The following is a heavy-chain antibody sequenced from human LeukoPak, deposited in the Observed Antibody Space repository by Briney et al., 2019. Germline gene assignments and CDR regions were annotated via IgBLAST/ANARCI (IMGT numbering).Heavy chain of an antibody. Sequence: SETLSLTCTVSGGSISSSSYYWGWIRQPPGKGLEWIGSIYYSGSTYYNPSLKSRVTISVDTSKNQFSLKLSSVTAADTAGYYCASTGITMIVVVDAFDIWGQGTMVTVSS. CDR3: ASTGITMIVVVDAFDI. D-gene: IGHD3-22*01. CDR1: GGSISSSSYY. V-gene: IGHV4-39*01. CDR2: IYYSGST. J-gene: IGHJ3*02.